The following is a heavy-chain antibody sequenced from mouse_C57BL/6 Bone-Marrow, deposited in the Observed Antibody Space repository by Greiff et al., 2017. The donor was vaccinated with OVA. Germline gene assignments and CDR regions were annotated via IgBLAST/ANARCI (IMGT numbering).Heavy chain of an antibody. CDR3: ALYCYGSGYWAMDY. CDR1: GYTFTSYW. Sequence: QVQLQQPGAELVRPGSSVKLSCKASGYTFTSYWMHWVKQRPIQGLEWIGNIDPSDSETHYNQKFKDKATLTVDKSSSTAYMQLSSLTSEDSAVYYCALYCYGSGYWAMDYWGQGTSVTVSS. CDR2: IDPSDSET. D-gene: IGHD1-1*01. V-gene: IGHV1-52*01. J-gene: IGHJ4*01.